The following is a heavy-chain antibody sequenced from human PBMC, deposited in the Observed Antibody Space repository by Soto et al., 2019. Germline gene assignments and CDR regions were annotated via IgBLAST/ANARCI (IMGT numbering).Heavy chain of an antibody. CDR2: ISSSGSTI. Sequence: EVQLVESGGGLVQPGGSLRLSCAASGFTFSSYEMNWVRQAPGKGLEWVSYISSSGSTIYYADSVKGRFTISRDNAKNSLYLQMNSLRAEDSAVYYCARDECSGWYFDYWGQGTLVTVSS. CDR3: ARDECSGWYFDY. D-gene: IGHD6-19*01. J-gene: IGHJ4*02. V-gene: IGHV3-48*03. CDR1: GFTFSSYE.